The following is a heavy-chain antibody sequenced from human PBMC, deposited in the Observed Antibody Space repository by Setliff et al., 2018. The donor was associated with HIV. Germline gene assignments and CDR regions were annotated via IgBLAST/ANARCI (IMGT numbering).Heavy chain of an antibody. D-gene: IGHD6-19*01. V-gene: IGHV4-30-4*01. CDR3: ARARSDWYNVRPYYFDL. CDR2: FMYTDIHYVNYLN. Sequence: SLTCAVSGASFVGDNHWSWIRQTPERGLEWIAYFMYTDIHYVNYLNYRNPSLASRLSISVDESKNQFSLTLSSVTAADTAVYYCARARSDWYNVRPYYFDLWGQGTPVTVSS. J-gene: IGHJ4*02. CDR1: GASFVGDNH.